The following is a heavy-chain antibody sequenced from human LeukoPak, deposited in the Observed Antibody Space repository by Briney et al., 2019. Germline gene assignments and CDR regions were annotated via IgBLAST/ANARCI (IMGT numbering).Heavy chain of an antibody. CDR3: ARGTSRLPGWDY. V-gene: IGHV4-39*07. CDR1: GGSISTSSYY. J-gene: IGHJ4*02. CDR2: IYYSGST. D-gene: IGHD3-9*01. Sequence: PSETLSLTCTVSGGSISTSSYYWGWIRQPPGRGLEYIGSIYYSGSTYYSPSLKSRVTISVDTSKNHFSLRLTSVTAADTAVYYCARGTSRLPGWDYWGQGTLVTVSS.